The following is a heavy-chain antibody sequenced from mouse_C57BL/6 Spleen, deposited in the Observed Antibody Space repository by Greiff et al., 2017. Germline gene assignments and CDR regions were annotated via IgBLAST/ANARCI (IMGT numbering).Heavy chain of an antibody. V-gene: IGHV5-9-1*02. CDR2: ISSGGDYI. Sequence: EVQVVESGEGLVKPGGSLKLSCAASGFTFSSYAMSWVRQTPEKRLEWVAYISSGGDYIYYADTVKGRFTISRDNARNTLYLQMSSLKSEDTAMYYCTRGPLVAPYAMDYWGQGTSVTVSS. D-gene: IGHD1-1*01. J-gene: IGHJ4*01. CDR3: TRGPLVAPYAMDY. CDR1: GFTFSSYA.